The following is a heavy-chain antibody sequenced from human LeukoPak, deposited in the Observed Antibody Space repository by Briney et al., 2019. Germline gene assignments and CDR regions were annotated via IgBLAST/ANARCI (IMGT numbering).Heavy chain of an antibody. CDR2: IWYDGSNK. D-gene: IGHD1-26*01. Sequence: GSLRLSCAASGFTFSSYGMHWVRQAPGKGLEWVAVIWYDGSNKYYADSVKGRFTISRDNSKNTLYLQMNSLRDEDTAVYYCAPHRDGSYPFDYWGQGTLVTVSS. J-gene: IGHJ4*02. CDR1: GFTFSSYG. CDR3: APHRDGSYPFDY. V-gene: IGHV3-33*01.